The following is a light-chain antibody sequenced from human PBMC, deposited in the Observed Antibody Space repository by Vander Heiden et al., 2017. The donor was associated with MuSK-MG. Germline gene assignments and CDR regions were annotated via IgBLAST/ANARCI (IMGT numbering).Light chain of an antibody. J-gene: IGKJ2*01. CDR3: RQQQQLPYT. CDR1: QSLVHTDGYTY. Sequence: EIVMTQTPLSSHVTLGQPASISCRSSQSLVHTDGYTYLSWLHQRPGQPPRLLIYRSSNRGSGVPDRFSGSGAGTDFTLKITRVAAEDVGVYYCRQQQQLPYTFGQGTKLEIK. V-gene: IGKV2-24*01. CDR2: RSS.